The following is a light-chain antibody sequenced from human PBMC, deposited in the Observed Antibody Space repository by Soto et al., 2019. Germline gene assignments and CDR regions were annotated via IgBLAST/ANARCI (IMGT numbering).Light chain of an antibody. CDR3: ASYAGSSTHYV. CDR2: VVT. J-gene: IGLJ1*01. V-gene: IGLV2-14*01. Sequence: QSALTQPASVSGSPGQSITISCTGTSSDIGRYNYVSWYQQQPGKAPKLMIYVVTNRPSGVSNRFSGSKSGNTASLTISGLRAEDESDYYCASYAGSSTHYVFGTGTKVTVL. CDR1: SSDIGRYNY.